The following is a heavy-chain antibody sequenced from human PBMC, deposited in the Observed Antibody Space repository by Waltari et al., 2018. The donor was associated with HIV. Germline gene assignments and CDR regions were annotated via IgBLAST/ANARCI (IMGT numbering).Heavy chain of an antibody. Sequence: QVHLVESGGGVVQPGRSLRLSCAASGFTFSSHAMHWVRQAPGTGLGWVAVISYHGEDKYYADAVKGRFTSSRDNSKNTLYLQMNSLRAEDTAVYYCAKGGSGWSPGYWGQGTLVTVSS. CDR2: ISYHGEDK. J-gene: IGHJ4*02. D-gene: IGHD6-19*01. V-gene: IGHV3-30*18. CDR3: AKGGSGWSPGY. CDR1: GFTFSSHA.